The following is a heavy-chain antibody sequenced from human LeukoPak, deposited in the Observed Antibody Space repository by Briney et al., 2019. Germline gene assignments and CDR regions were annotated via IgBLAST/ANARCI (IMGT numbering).Heavy chain of an antibody. CDR1: GYIFNNYY. CDR2: VNPSGGST. J-gene: IGHJ4*02. CDR3: ARDSDSSSSAFDY. Sequence: GASVKVYCKASGYIFNNYYIHWVRQAPGQGLEWMGIVNPSGGSTNYAQKFQGRVTITTDESTSTAYMELSSLRSEDTAVYYCARDSDSSSSAFDYWGQGTLVTVSS. D-gene: IGHD6-6*01. V-gene: IGHV1-46*02.